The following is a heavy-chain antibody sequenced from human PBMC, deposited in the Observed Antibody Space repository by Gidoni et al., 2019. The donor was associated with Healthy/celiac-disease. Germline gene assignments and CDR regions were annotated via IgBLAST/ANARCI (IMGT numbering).Heavy chain of an antibody. J-gene: IGHJ6*02. CDR3: ARGPQLFYQQLVHYYYYYYGMDV. CDR2: IWYDGSNK. V-gene: IGHV3-33*01. CDR1: GFTFSSYG. Sequence: QVQLVESGGGVVQPGRSLRLSCAASGFTFSSYGMHWVRQAPGKGLEWVAVIWYDGSNKYSADSVKGRFTISRDNSKNTLYLQMNSLRAEDTAVYYCARGPQLFYQQLVHYYYYYYGMDVWGQGTTVTVSS. D-gene: IGHD6-13*01.